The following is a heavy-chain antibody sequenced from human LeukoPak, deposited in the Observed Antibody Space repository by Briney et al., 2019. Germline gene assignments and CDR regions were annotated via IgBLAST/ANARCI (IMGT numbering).Heavy chain of an antibody. CDR3: AKVAGTTPHHYYYYIDV. CDR2: ISAYNGNT. J-gene: IGHJ6*03. V-gene: IGHV1-18*01. D-gene: IGHD1-1*01. Sequence: GASVKVSCKASGYTFTSYGISWVRQAPGQGLEWMGWISAYNGNTNYAQKLQGRVTMTTDTSTSTAYMELSRLMSDDTAVYYCAKVAGTTPHHYYYYIDVLGRGTTVTVSS. CDR1: GYTFTSYG.